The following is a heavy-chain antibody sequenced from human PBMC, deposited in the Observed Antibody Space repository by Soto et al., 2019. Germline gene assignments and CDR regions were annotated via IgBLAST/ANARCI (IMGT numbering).Heavy chain of an antibody. V-gene: IGHV4-39*01. J-gene: IGHJ4*02. D-gene: IGHD1-20*01. Sequence: SETRSLTCTVSGGSISSSIYYWVWVRQPPGKVLEWIGSIYYSGSTYYNPSLKSRVTISVDTSKNRFSLKLSSVTAADTAVYYCARHGVTGTTLAIFDYWGQGTLVTVSS. CDR3: ARHGVTGTTLAIFDY. CDR2: IYYSGST. CDR1: GGSISSSIYY.